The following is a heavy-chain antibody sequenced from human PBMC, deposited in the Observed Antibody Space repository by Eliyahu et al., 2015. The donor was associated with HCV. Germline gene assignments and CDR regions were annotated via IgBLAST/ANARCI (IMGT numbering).Heavy chain of an antibody. V-gene: IGHV4-39*01. CDR2: IYYSGST. D-gene: IGHD2-2*01. CDR3: ARLILGYCSSTSCYANWFDP. J-gene: IGHJ5*02. CDR1: GGSIXSSSYY. Sequence: QLQLQESGPGLVKPSETLSLTCTVSGGSIXSSSYYWGWXRQPPGKGLEWIGGIYYSGSTYYNPSLKSRVTISVDTSKNQFSLKLSSVTAADTAVYYCARLILGYCSSTSCYANWFDPWGQGTLVTVSS.